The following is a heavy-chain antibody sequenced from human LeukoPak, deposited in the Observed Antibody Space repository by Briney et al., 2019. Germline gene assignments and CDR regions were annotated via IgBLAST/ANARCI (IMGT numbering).Heavy chain of an antibody. CDR1: GGSISSDY. D-gene: IGHD5-18*01. V-gene: IGHV4-4*07. J-gene: IGHJ4*02. CDR2: ISTSGST. CDR3: ATLGYSYGTDY. Sequence: PSETLSLTCTVSGGSISSDYWSWIRQPAGKGLESIGHISTSGSTNYNPFPKSRVTMSVDTSKNQFSLKLSSVTAADTAVYYCATLGYSYGTDYWGQGTLVTVSS.